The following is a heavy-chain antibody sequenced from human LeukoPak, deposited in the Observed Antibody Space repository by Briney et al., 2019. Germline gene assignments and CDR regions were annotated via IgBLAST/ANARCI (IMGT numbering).Heavy chain of an antibody. V-gene: IGHV3-53*01. CDR1: GFTVSSNY. D-gene: IGHD2-2*01. CDR2: IYSGGST. CDR3: AKDPRYHTSLTFDY. Sequence: PGGSLRLSCAASGFTVSSNYMSWVRQAPGKGLEWVSVIYSGGSTYYADSVKGRFTISRDNSKNTLYLQMNSLRAEDTAVYYCAKDPRYHTSLTFDYWGQGTLVTVSS. J-gene: IGHJ4*02.